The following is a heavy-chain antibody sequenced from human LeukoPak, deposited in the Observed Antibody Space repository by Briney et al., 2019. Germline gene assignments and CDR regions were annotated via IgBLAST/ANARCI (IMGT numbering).Heavy chain of an antibody. Sequence: SETLSLTCAVYGGSFGGYYWSWIRQPPGKGLEWIGEINHSGSTNYNPSLKSRVTISVDTSKNQFSLKLSSVTAADTAVYYCARGSVSCSSTSCYNRIKAFDPWGQGTLVTVSS. CDR3: ARGSVSCSSTSCYNRIKAFDP. CDR1: GGSFGGYY. CDR2: INHSGST. D-gene: IGHD2-2*02. V-gene: IGHV4-34*01. J-gene: IGHJ5*02.